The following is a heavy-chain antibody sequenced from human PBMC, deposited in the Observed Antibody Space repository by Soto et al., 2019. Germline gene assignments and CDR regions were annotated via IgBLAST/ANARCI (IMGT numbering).Heavy chain of an antibody. J-gene: IGHJ5*02. D-gene: IGHD5-12*01. CDR2: LSRSGGAT. CDR1: GFTFSSCS. CDR3: AKGEMATIRNSFDP. V-gene: IGHV3-23*01. Sequence: PGGSLRLSCAASGFTFSSCSMSWVRQTPGKGLEWVSALSRSGGATYYADSVKGRFTISRDTSTNTLYLQMSNLRAEDTAIYYCAKGEMATIRNSFDPWGQGTLVTVSS.